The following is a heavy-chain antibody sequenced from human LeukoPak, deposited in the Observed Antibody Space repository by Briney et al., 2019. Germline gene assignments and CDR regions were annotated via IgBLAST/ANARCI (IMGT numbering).Heavy chain of an antibody. D-gene: IGHD5-24*01. CDR2: IWYDGSNK. CDR3: ARERMATISRYFDY. V-gene: IGHV3-33*01. J-gene: IGHJ4*02. CDR1: GFTFSSYG. Sequence: GGSLRLSCAASGFTFSSYGMHWVRQAPGKGLEWVAVIWYDGSNKYYADSVKGRFTISRDNSKNTLYLQMNCLRAEDTAVYYCARERMATISRYFDYWGQGTLVTVSS.